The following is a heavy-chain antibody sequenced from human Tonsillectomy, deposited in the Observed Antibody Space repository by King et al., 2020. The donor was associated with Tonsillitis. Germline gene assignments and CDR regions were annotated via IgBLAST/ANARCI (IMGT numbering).Heavy chain of an antibody. CDR2: IYSGGST. D-gene: IGHD6-19*01. CDR3: SRALEEAVAVRGGVFEM. Sequence: VQLVESGGGLVQPGGSLRLSCAASGFTVSSSYMSWVRQAPGKGLEWVSVIYSGGSTYYADAAKGRFTISRHIPENTVFLQMNNLRPEDTALYYCSRALEEAVAVRGGVFEMWGQGTMVTVSS. V-gene: IGHV3-53*04. J-gene: IGHJ3*02. CDR1: GFTVSSSY.